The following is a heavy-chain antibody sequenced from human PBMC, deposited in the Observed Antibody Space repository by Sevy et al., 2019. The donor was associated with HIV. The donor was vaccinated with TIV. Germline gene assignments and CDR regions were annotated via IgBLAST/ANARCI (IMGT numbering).Heavy chain of an antibody. D-gene: IGHD3-10*01. J-gene: IGHJ6*02. CDR1: GFSFSSYW. CDR2: IHPGNSET. V-gene: IGHV5-51*01. Sequence: GESLKISCEGSGFSFSSYWIHWVRQMPGKGLEWMATIHPGNSETKYRSSFQGQVTISADKSINTAYLQWSRLSASDTAIYYCFMWAHTDSSGYYYRYGMDVWGQGTTVTVSS. CDR3: FMWAHTDSSGYYYRYGMDV.